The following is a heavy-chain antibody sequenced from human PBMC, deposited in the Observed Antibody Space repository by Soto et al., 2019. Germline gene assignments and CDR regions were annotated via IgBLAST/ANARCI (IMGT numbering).Heavy chain of an antibody. Sequence: PSQTLSLTWAISGASVSSNTASWNWIRQSPSRGLEGLGRTYFRSKWYNDYAVSVKSRIIINPDTSNNQFSLQLNCVTPEDTAVYFCAKGDNLGPKTGYAFDPWGQG. D-gene: IGHD5-12*01. J-gene: IGHJ5*02. CDR1: GASVSSNTAS. V-gene: IGHV6-1*01. CDR2: TYFRSKWYN. CDR3: AKGDNLGPKTGYAFDP.